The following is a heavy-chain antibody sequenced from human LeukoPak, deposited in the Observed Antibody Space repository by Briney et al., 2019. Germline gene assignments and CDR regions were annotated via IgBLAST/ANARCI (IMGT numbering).Heavy chain of an antibody. Sequence: PGRSLRLSCAASGFTFSSYGMHWVRQAPGKGLEWVAVISYDGSNKYYADSVKGRFTISRDSSKNTLYLQMNSLRAEDTAVYYCAKGPPYYGSGGYYYGMDVWGQGTTVTVSS. CDR3: AKGPPYYGSGGYYYGMDV. V-gene: IGHV3-30*18. CDR1: GFTFSSYG. CDR2: ISYDGSNK. D-gene: IGHD3-10*01. J-gene: IGHJ6*02.